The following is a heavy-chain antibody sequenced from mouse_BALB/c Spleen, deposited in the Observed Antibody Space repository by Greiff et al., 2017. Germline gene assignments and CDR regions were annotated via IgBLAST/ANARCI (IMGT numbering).Heavy chain of an antibody. CDR2: ISDGGSYT. V-gene: IGHV5-4*02. CDR1: GFTFSDYY. Sequence: VQLKESGGGLVKPGGSLKLSCAASGFTFSDYYMYWVRQTPEKRLEWVATISDGGSYTYYPDSVKGRFTISRDNAKNNLYLQMSSLKSEDTAMYYCATPYYGNYDAYWGQGTLVTVSA. J-gene: IGHJ3*01. CDR3: ATPYYGNYDAY. D-gene: IGHD2-10*01.